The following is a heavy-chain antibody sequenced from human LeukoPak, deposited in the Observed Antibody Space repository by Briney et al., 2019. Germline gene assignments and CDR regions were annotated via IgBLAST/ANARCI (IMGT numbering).Heavy chain of an antibody. D-gene: IGHD3-22*01. J-gene: IGHJ4*02. V-gene: IGHV1-18*01. CDR2: ISAYSGNT. Sequence: GASVKVSCKASGYTFTSYGISWVRQAPGQGLEWMGWISAYSGNTNYAQKLQGRVTMTTDTSTSTAYMELRSLRSDDTAVYYCARAWAVGEVHDTGAYYSPPDYWGQGTLVTVSS. CDR3: ARAWAVGEVHDTGAYYSPPDY. CDR1: GYTFTSYG.